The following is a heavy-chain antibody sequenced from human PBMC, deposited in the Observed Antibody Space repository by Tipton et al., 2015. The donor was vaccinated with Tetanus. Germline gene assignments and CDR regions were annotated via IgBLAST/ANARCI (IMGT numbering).Heavy chain of an antibody. CDR2: IETNTRGGAT. V-gene: IGHV3-49*03. Sequence: SLRLSCTGSGFTFGDFAVSWLRQAPGKGLGWLSFIETNTRGGATRYAASVQDRFTISRDDSKNTVYLEMNSLNSEDTAVYFYAREPVRRSDYWGQGTLVTVSS. CDR3: AREPVRRSDY. CDR1: GFTFGDFA. J-gene: IGHJ4*02.